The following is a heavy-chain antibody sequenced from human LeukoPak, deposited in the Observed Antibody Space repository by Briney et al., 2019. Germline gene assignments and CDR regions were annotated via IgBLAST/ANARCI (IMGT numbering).Heavy chain of an antibody. CDR1: GFTFSSYE. J-gene: IGHJ6*02. V-gene: IGHV3-48*03. CDR3: ARARCSSTSCYRDYYYYGMDV. CDR2: ISSSGSTI. Sequence: SGGSLRLSCAASGFTFSSYEMNWVRQAPGKGLEWVSYISSSGSTIYYADSVKGRFTISRDNAKNSLYLQMNSLRAEDTAVYYCARARCSSTSCYRDYYYYGMDVWGQGTTVTVSS. D-gene: IGHD2-2*02.